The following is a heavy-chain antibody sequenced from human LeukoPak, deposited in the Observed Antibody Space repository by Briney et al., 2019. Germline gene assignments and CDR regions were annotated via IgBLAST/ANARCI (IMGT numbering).Heavy chain of an antibody. Sequence: PSETLSLTCSVSGGSISSSSYYWGWIRQPPGKGLEWIGSIHYSGSTYDNSSLQSRVTISVDTSKNPLSLKLSSVTAADTAVYYCARLPQGGSTYGPLDVWGQGTTVTVSS. CDR1: GGSISSSSYY. D-gene: IGHD3-10*01. V-gene: IGHV4-39*02. CDR2: IHYSGST. J-gene: IGHJ6*02. CDR3: ARLPQGGSTYGPLDV.